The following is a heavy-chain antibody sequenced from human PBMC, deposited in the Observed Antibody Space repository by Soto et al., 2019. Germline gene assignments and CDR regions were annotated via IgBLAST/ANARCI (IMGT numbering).Heavy chain of an antibody. CDR3: ASSSLYGMDV. J-gene: IGHJ6*02. Sequence: QVQLQESGPGLVKPSQTLSLTCSVSGGSISSGYYYWSWIRQPPGKGLEWIGNIYYSGNTYYNPSLKSRLIISIDTSKNHFSLKVGSVTAADTSVYYCASSSLYGMDVCGQGTTVTVSS. CDR1: GGSISSGYYY. CDR2: IYYSGNT. V-gene: IGHV4-30-4*01.